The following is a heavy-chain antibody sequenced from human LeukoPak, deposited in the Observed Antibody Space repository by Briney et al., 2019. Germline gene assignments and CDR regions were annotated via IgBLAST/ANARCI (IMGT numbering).Heavy chain of an antibody. V-gene: IGHV3-30*02. CDR1: GFTFSRSG. J-gene: IGHJ6*02. Sequence: GGSLRLSCAASGFTFSRSGMHWVRQAPGKGLEWVTFIGYDGSKIYYADSVKGRFTISRDNSKNTLYPHMNSLGAEDTAVYYCARAPHTIREIGYYYYYYGMDVWGQGTTVTVSS. CDR3: ARAPHTIREIGYYYYYYGMDV. D-gene: IGHD3-9*01. CDR2: IGYDGSKI.